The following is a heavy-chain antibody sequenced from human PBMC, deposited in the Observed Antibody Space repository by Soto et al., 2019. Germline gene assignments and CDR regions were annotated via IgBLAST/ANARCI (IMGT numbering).Heavy chain of an antibody. CDR2: VNPILSMS. CDR1: GGTFSNDI. Sequence: VKVSCKTSGGTFSNDIITLLRQTPGLGLEWMGRVNPILSMSNYAQKFQGRVTMTADKSTSTAYMELRSLRSEDTAFYYCATSYGSGYRAFDYWGQGALVTVSS. CDR3: ATSYGSGYRAFDY. D-gene: IGHD3-10*01. J-gene: IGHJ4*02. V-gene: IGHV1-69*02.